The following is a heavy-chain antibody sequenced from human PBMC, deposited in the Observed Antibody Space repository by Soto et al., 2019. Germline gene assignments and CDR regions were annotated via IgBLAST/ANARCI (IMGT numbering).Heavy chain of an antibody. CDR3: ARSSSSSWYVFDY. V-gene: IGHV4-39*01. CDR2: IYYSGST. Sequence: PSDTLSLTCTVSGGSISSSSYYWCWIRQPPGKGLEWIGSIYYSGSTYYNPSLKSRVTISVDTSKNQFSLKLSSVTAADTAVYYCARSSSSSWYVFDYWGQGTLVTVSS. CDR1: GGSISSSSYY. J-gene: IGHJ4*02. D-gene: IGHD6-13*01.